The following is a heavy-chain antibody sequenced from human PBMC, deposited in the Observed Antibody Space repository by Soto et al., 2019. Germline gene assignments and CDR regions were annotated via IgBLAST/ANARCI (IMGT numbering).Heavy chain of an antibody. CDR3: ASCSIGVVSRFDY. J-gene: IGHJ4*02. CDR1: GGSISSGGYY. Sequence: PSETLSLTCTVSGGSISSGGYYWSWIRQHPGKGLEWIGYIYYSGSTYYNPSLKSRVTISVDTSKNQFSLKLSSVTAADTAVYYCASCSIGVVSRFDYWGPGTLVTVSS. CDR2: IYYSGST. V-gene: IGHV4-31*03. D-gene: IGHD3-3*01.